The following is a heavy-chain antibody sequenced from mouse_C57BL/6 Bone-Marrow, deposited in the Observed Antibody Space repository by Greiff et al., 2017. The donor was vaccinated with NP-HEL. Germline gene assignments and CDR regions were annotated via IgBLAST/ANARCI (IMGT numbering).Heavy chain of an antibody. CDR1: GYTFTSYT. V-gene: IGHV1-4*01. J-gene: IGHJ3*01. CDR2: INPSGGYT. Sequence: QVHVKQSGAELARPGASVKMSCKASGYTFTSYTMHWVKQRPGQGLEWIGYINPSGGYTKYNQKFKDKATLTAVKSSSTAYMQLSSLTSEDSAVYYCGSAWFAYWGQGTLVTVSA. CDR3: GSAWFAY.